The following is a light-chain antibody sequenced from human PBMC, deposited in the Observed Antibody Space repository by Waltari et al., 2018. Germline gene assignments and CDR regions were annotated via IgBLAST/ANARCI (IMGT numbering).Light chain of an antibody. V-gene: IGKV3-15*01. CDR2: GAS. Sequence: EIVMTQSPATLSVSPGEGATLSCRASQSVNSKLAWYQQKPGQAPRLLIYGASTRATGIPARFSGSGSGTDFTLTISSIQSEDFAVYYCQDYSSWPPSWTFGPGTKVEIK. CDR1: QSVNSK. J-gene: IGKJ1*01. CDR3: QDYSSWPPSWT.